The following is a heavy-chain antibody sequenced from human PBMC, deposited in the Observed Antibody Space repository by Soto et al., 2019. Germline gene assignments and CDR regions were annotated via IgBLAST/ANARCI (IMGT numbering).Heavy chain of an antibody. V-gene: IGHV1-46*01. CDR3: ASDYGEKFDY. J-gene: IGHJ4*02. Sequence: ASVKVSCKASGYTFTGYGMEWVRQAPGQRLEWMGWINPSGGSTSYAQKFQGRVTMTRDTSTSTVYMELSSLRSEDTAVYYCASDYGEKFDYWGQGTLVTVSS. CDR2: INPSGGST. CDR1: GYTFTGYG. D-gene: IGHD4-17*01.